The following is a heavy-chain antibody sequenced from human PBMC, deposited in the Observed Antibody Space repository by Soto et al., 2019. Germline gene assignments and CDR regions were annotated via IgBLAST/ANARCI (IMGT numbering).Heavy chain of an antibody. D-gene: IGHD6-19*01. CDR1: GFTFSSYN. Sequence: GGSLRLSCAASGFTFSSYNMNWVRQAPGKGLEWVSSISSSSSYIYYADSVKGRFTISRDNAKNSLYLQMNSLRAEDTAVYYCARDLSSGWYLGYWRQGTLVTVSS. CDR3: ARDLSSGWYLGY. CDR2: ISSSSSYI. J-gene: IGHJ4*02. V-gene: IGHV3-21*01.